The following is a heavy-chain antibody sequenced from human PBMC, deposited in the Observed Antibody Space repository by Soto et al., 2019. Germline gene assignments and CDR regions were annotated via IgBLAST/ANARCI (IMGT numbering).Heavy chain of an antibody. J-gene: IGHJ4*02. V-gene: IGHV4-34*01. Sequence: QVQLQQWGAGLLKPSETLSLTCAVYGGSFSGYYWSWIRQPPGKGLEWIGEINHSGSTNYNPSLKSRVPISVDTSKNQFSLTLSSVTAADPAVYYCARAWGYSSSSSDYWGQGTLVTVSS. CDR3: ARAWGYSSSSSDY. CDR2: INHSGST. CDR1: GGSFSGYY. D-gene: IGHD6-6*01.